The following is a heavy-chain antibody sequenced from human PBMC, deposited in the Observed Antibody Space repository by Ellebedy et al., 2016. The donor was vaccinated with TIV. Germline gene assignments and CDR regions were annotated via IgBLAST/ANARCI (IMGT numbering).Heavy chain of an antibody. J-gene: IGHJ2*01. CDR2: INEDGTKK. D-gene: IGHD4-17*01. Sequence: PGGSLRLSRAASGFTFSTYWMTWVRQAPGRGLEWVANINEDGTKKHFVDSVRGRFTISRDDAGNSLFLQMNSLGAEDTAVYYCARAIYGASYLWGRGTLVTVSS. CDR1: GFTFSTYW. CDR3: ARAIYGASYL. V-gene: IGHV3-7*01.